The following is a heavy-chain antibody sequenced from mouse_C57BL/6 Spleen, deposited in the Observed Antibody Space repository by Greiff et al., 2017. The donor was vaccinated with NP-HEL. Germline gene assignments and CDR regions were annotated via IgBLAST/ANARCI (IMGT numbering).Heavy chain of an antibody. J-gene: IGHJ1*03. CDR1: GYTFTDYE. V-gene: IGHV1-15*01. Sequence: QVQLQQSGAELVRPGASVTLSCKASGYTFTDYEMHWVKQTPVHGLEWIGAIDPETGGTAYNQKFKGKAILTADKSSSTAYMELRSLTSEDSAVYYCTRSHYGSSYGYFDVWGTGTTVTVSS. CDR2: IDPETGGT. D-gene: IGHD1-1*01. CDR3: TRSHYGSSYGYFDV.